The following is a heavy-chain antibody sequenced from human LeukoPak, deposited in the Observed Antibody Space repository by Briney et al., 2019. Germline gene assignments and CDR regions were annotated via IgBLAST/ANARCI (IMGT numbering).Heavy chain of an antibody. V-gene: IGHV3-23*01. J-gene: IGHJ4*02. CDR2: ISGSGGST. Sequence: GGSLRLSCAASGFTFSNAWMSWVRQAPGKGLEWVSAISGSGGSTYYADSVKGRFTISRDNSKNTLYLQMNSLRAEDTAVYYCAKAEGSSGWELDYWGQGTLVTVSS. CDR3: AKAEGSSGWELDY. D-gene: IGHD6-19*01. CDR1: GFTFSNAW.